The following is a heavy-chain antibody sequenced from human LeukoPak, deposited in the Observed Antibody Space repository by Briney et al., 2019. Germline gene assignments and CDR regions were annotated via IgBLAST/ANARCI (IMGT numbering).Heavy chain of an antibody. CDR1: GFTVSNNY. CDR3: ARDHRSYYDVSGDYYFDY. J-gene: IGHJ4*02. CDR2: VYSGGST. Sequence: GGSLRLSCAASGFTVSNNYMSWVRQAPGKGLEWVSVVYSGGSTYYADSVKGRFTISRDNSKNTLYLQMNSLRAEDTAVYYCARDHRSYYDVSGDYYFDYWGQGILVTVSS. V-gene: IGHV3-53*01. D-gene: IGHD3-22*01.